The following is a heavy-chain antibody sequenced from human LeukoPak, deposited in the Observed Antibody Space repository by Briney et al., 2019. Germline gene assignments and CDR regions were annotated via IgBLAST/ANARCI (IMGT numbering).Heavy chain of an antibody. D-gene: IGHD2-15*01. V-gene: IGHV5-51*01. CDR2: IYLGDSDT. CDR3: ARRACSGDSCLDY. Sequence: GESLKISCKGSGFILTTYGIDWVRQTPGKGLEWIGIIYLGDSDTRYSPSFQGQVTISGDKSINTAYVHWRNLKASDTAMYYCARRACSGDSCLDYWGQGTLVTVSS. CDR1: GFILTTYG. J-gene: IGHJ4*02.